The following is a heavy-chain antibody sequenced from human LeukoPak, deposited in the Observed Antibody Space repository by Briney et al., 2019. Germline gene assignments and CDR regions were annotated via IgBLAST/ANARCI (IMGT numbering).Heavy chain of an antibody. D-gene: IGHD6-25*01. CDR3: ARERSEGSGVAFDI. Sequence: SETLSLTCTVSGGSISSYYWSWIRQPPGKGLEWIGYIYYSGSTNYNPSLKSRVTISVDTSKNQFSLKLSSVTAADTAVYFCARERSEGSGVAFDIWGQGTMVTVSS. J-gene: IGHJ3*02. CDR1: GGSISSYY. V-gene: IGHV4-59*01. CDR2: IYYSGST.